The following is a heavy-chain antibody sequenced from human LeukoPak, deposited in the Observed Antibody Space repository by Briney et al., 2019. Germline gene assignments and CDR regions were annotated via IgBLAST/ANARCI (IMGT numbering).Heavy chain of an antibody. J-gene: IGHJ3*02. CDR2: ISYDGSNK. D-gene: IGHD2-15*01. CDR1: GFTFSSYA. Sequence: GGSLRLSCAASGFTFSSYAMHWVRQAPGKGLEWVAVISYDGSNKYYADSVKGRFTISRDNSKNTLYLQMNSLRAEDTAVYYCAREMRVVVVPPDAFDIWGQGTMVTVSS. CDR3: AREMRVVVVPPDAFDI. V-gene: IGHV3-30*04.